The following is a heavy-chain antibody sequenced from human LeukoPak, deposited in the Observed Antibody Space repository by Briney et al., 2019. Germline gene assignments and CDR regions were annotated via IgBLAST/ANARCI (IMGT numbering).Heavy chain of an antibody. CDR3: AGRGCSDGLCHFDY. CDR2: ISSGGSYI. Sequence: GGSLRLSCAASGFTFSTYSMNWVRQAPGKGLEWVSSISSGGSYIHSSDSVKGRFTISRDNAKNSLYLQMNSLKAEDTAVYYCAGRGCSDGLCHFDYWGQGTLVTVSS. CDR1: GFTFSTYS. D-gene: IGHD2-15*01. V-gene: IGHV3-21*01. J-gene: IGHJ4*02.